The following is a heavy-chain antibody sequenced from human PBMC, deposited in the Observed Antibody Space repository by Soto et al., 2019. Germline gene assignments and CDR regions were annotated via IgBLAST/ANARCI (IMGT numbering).Heavy chain of an antibody. D-gene: IGHD3-22*01. J-gene: IGHJ4*02. CDR1: GGTFSSYA. CDR2: IIPIFGTA. CDR3: ARVDDSSGYYGGPAYFDY. Sequence: QVQLVQSGAEVKKPGSSVKVSCKASGGTFSSYAISWVRQAPGQGLEWMGGIIPIFGTANYAQKVQGRVTITADESTSTAYMELSSLRSEDTAVYYCARVDDSSGYYGGPAYFDYWGQGTLVTVSS. V-gene: IGHV1-69*01.